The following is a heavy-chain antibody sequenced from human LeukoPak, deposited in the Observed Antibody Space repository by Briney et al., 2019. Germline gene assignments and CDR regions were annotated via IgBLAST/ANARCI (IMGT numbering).Heavy chain of an antibody. V-gene: IGHV3-74*01. CDR1: GFTFSSYW. CDR2: INPDGTTT. J-gene: IGHJ4*02. Sequence: GGSQRLSCAASGFTFSSYWMHWVRQPVGKGLVWVSRINPDGTTTNYADSVEGRFTISRDNAKNTLYLQMNSLTVEDTALYYCVRIATVTTPDYWGQGTLVTVSS. CDR3: VRIATVTTPDY. D-gene: IGHD4-17*01.